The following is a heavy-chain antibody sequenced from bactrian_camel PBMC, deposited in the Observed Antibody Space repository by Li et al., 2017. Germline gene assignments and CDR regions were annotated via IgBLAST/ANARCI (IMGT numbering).Heavy chain of an antibody. CDR2: ISSDSSIT. D-gene: IGHD6*01. CDR1: GLTFSSHA. Sequence: HVQLVESGGGLVQPGGSLRLSCAASGLTFSSHAMSWVRQAPGKGLEWVSTISSDSSITYYADSVKGRFTISRDNAENILYLQMTALEPEDMALYYCAARPLAGNSPIAYDYWGQGTQVTVS. J-gene: IGHJ4*01. CDR3: AARPLAGNSPIAYDY. V-gene: IGHV3-2*01.